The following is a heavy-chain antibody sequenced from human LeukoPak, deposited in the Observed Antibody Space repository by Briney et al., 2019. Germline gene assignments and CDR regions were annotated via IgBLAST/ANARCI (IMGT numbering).Heavy chain of an antibody. CDR3: ARSGHSSGWYNNRYFYSGMDV. CDR2: ISHVVSDQ. Sequence: GRSLRLSCAGSGFNFSNYAMHWVRQAPGKGLEWVAVISHVVSDQYYADSLKGQFTISRDISKNTLFLQMNSLRAEDTAVYYSARSGHSSGWYNNRYFYSGMDVWGQGTTVTVSS. V-gene: IGHV3-30-3*01. CDR1: GFNFSNYA. J-gene: IGHJ6*02. D-gene: IGHD6-19*01.